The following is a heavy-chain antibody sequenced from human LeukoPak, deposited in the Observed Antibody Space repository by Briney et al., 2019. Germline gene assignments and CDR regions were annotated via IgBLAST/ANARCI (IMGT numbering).Heavy chain of an antibody. J-gene: IGHJ4*02. D-gene: IGHD6-13*01. CDR2: IYYSGST. CDR1: GGSISSSSYY. V-gene: IGHV4-39*07. CDR3: ARGRAAAGTGIDY. Sequence: SGTLSLTCTVSGGSISSSSYYWGWIRQPPGKGLEWIGSIYYSGSTYYNPSLKSRVTISVDTSKNQFSLKLSSVTAADTAVYYCARGRAAAGTGIDYWGQGTLVTVSS.